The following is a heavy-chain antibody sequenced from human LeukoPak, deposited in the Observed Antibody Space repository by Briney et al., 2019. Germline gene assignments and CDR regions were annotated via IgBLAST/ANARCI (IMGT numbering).Heavy chain of an antibody. J-gene: IGHJ4*02. D-gene: IGHD3-16*02. CDR2: ISYDGSNK. V-gene: IGHV3-30-3*01. CDR3: ARAMITFGGVIVALDY. Sequence: PGGFLRLSCAASGFTFSSYAMHWVRQAPGKGLEWVAVISYDGSNKYYADSVKGRFTISRDNSKNTLYLQMNSLRAEDTAVYYCARAMITFGGVIVALDYWGQRTLVTVSS. CDR1: GFTFSSYA.